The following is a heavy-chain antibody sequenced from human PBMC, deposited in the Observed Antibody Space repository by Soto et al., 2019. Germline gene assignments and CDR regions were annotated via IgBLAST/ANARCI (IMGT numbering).Heavy chain of an antibody. CDR3: ARLSAGRYCTNGVCYDNYYYGMDV. J-gene: IGHJ6*02. D-gene: IGHD2-8*01. CDR1: GYTFTGYY. CDR2: INPNSGGT. Sequence: GASVKVSCKASGYTFTGYYMHWVRQAPGQGLEWMGWINPNSGGTNYAQKFQGRVTMTRDTSISTAYMELSRLRSDDTAVYYCARLSAGRYCTNGVCYDNYYYGMDVWGQGTTVTV. V-gene: IGHV1-2*02.